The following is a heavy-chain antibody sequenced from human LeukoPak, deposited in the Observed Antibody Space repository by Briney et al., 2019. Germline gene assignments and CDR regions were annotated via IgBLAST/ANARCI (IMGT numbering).Heavy chain of an antibody. CDR2: IKQDGSEK. Sequence: GGSLRLSCAAAGFTFSIYWMSSVRQAPGNGLEWVANIKQDGSEKYYVDSVKGRFTISRDNAKNSLYLQMNSLRAEDTAVYYCARSGTEYCTNGVCYYYYYYYMDVWGKGPTVPVSS. D-gene: IGHD2-8*01. V-gene: IGHV3-7*01. J-gene: IGHJ6*03. CDR1: GFTFSIYW. CDR3: ARSGTEYCTNGVCYYYYYYYMDV.